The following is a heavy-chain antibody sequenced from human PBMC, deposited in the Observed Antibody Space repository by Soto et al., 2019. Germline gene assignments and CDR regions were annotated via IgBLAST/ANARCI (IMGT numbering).Heavy chain of an antibody. CDR1: GGSIISHY. D-gene: IGHD2-15*01. J-gene: IGHJ4*02. CDR2: IHYTGST. Sequence: QVQLQESGPGLVKPSETLSLTCSVSGGSIISHYWSWIRQPPGKGLEWIGYIHYTGSTDYNPSLKSRLTISVDTSKNQFSLKLSSVTPADTAVYYCARGGWSLDYWGQGTLVTVSS. CDR3: ARGGWSLDY. V-gene: IGHV4-59*11.